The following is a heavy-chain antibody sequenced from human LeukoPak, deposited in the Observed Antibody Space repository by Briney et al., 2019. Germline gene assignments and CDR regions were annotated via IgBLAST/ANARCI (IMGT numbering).Heavy chain of an antibody. D-gene: IGHD3-9*01. V-gene: IGHV4-59*01. Sequence: PSETLSLTCTVSGGSISSYYWSWIRQPPGKGLEWIGYIYYSGSTNYNPSLKSRVTISVDTSKNQFSLKLSSVTAADTAVYYCAREYYDILTGYYRFDYWGQGTLVHVSS. CDR1: GGSISSYY. CDR3: AREYYDILTGYYRFDY. J-gene: IGHJ4*02. CDR2: IYYSGST.